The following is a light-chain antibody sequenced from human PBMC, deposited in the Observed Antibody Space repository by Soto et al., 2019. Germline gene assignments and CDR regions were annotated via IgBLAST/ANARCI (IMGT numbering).Light chain of an antibody. Sequence: DIVLTQSPATLSLSPGERATLSCRASQSFNSYLAWYQQKPGQAPRLLIHDASHRATGVPARFSGSGSGTDFTLTISSLEPADLAVYYCQHRYGFTFGPGTQVDIK. J-gene: IGKJ3*01. CDR3: QHRYGFT. CDR1: QSFNSY. V-gene: IGKV3-11*01. CDR2: DAS.